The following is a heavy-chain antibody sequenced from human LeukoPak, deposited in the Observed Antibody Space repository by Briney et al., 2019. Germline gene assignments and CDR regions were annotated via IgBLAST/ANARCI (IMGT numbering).Heavy chain of an antibody. Sequence: SETLSLTCTVSGVSISSYYWSWLRQPPGKGLEWIGYIYYSGSTNYNPSLKSRVTISVDRSKKQFSLKLSSVTAADTAVYYCARVNYDILTGQGGWFDPWGQGTLVTVSS. CDR2: IYYSGST. V-gene: IGHV4-59*12. J-gene: IGHJ5*02. CDR3: ARVNYDILTGQGGWFDP. CDR1: GVSISSYY. D-gene: IGHD3-9*01.